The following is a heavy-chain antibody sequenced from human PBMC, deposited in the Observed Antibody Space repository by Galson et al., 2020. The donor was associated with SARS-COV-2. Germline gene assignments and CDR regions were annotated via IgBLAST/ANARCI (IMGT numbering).Heavy chain of an antibody. Sequence: GGSLRLSCAASGFTFSSYAMHWVRQAPGKGLEWVAVISYEGSNKYYADSVKGRFTISRDNSKNTLYLQMNSLRAEDTAVYYCARDPEALGYCIGDSCPFFDYWGQGTLVTVSS. CDR1: GFTFSSYA. CDR2: ISYEGSNK. CDR3: ARDPEALGYCIGDSCPFFDY. V-gene: IGHV3-30*04. J-gene: IGHJ4*02. D-gene: IGHD2-15*01.